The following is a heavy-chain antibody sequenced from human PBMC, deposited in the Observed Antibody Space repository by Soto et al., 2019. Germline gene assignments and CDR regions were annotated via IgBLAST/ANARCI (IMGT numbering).Heavy chain of an antibody. J-gene: IGHJ4*02. CDR3: AREGLWFGDYEGY. CDR2: TFYSGFT. V-gene: IGHV4-59*01. Sequence: KPSETLSLTCTVSGGSISSFYWSWIRQPPGKGLEWIGYTFYSGFTKYNPSLKSRVTISLDTSKNQIYMNLSSVTAADTALYYCAREGLWFGDYEGYWGQGAPVTVSS. D-gene: IGHD3-10*01. CDR1: GGSISSFY.